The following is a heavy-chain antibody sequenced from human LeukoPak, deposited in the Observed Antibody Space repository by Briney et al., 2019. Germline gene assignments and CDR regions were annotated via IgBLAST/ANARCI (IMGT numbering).Heavy chain of an antibody. V-gene: IGHV3-53*01. Sequence: GGSLRLSCAASGFTVSSNYMSWVRQAPGKGLEWVSVIYSGGSTYYADSVKGRFTISRDNSKNTLYLQMNSLRAEDTAVYYCAIAVGSFDWLPLFDYWGQGTLVTVSS. CDR3: AIAVGSFDWLPLFDY. D-gene: IGHD3-9*01. CDR1: GFTVSSNY. CDR2: IYSGGST. J-gene: IGHJ4*02.